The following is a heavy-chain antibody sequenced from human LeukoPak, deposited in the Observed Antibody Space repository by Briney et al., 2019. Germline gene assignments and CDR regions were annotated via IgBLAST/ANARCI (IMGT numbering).Heavy chain of an antibody. CDR3: AKRDLTTEFDY. Sequence: PGGSLRLSCAASGFTFSDYGMHWVRQAPGKGLEWVALILYDGNNKYYVDSVKGRFTISRDNSKNMLYLQMNSLRTDDTAVYYCAKRDLTTEFDYWGQGTLVTVSS. CDR2: ILYDGNNK. D-gene: IGHD4-17*01. V-gene: IGHV3-30*02. J-gene: IGHJ4*02. CDR1: GFTFSDYG.